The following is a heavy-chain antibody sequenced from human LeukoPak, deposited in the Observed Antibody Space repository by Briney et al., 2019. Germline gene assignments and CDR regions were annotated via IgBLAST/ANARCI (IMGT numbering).Heavy chain of an antibody. J-gene: IGHJ5*02. D-gene: IGHD3-10*01. CDR1: GGSISSYY. Sequence: SETLSLTCTVSGGSISSYYWSWIRQPAGKGLEWIGRIYTSGSTNYNPSLKSRVTMSVDTSKNQFSLKLSSVTAADTAVYYCARDRGLYGSGEYNWFDPWGQGTLVTVSS. CDR2: IYTSGST. V-gene: IGHV4-4*07. CDR3: ARDRGLYGSGEYNWFDP.